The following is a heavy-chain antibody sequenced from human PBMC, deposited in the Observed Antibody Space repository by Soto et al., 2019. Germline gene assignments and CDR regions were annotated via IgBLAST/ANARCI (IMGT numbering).Heavy chain of an antibody. CDR2: IGSSGGVT. CDR1: GFTFRTYA. Sequence: EVQLLESGGGLVQPGWSLRLSCVASGFTFRTYAMSWVRQAPGKGLELVSIIGSSGGVTVYADSVKGRFTISRDTSKNTLYLQMNSLTAEDTAVYYCAKHFVNGEIDYWGQGTLVTVSS. D-gene: IGHD3-10*01. CDR3: AKHFVNGEIDY. J-gene: IGHJ4*02. V-gene: IGHV3-23*01.